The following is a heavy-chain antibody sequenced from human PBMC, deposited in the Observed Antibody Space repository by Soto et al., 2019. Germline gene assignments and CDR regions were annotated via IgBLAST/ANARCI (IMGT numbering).Heavy chain of an antibody. D-gene: IGHD6-13*01. CDR3: AKDRSSSWYYFDY. J-gene: IGHJ4*02. Sequence: GGSLRLSCAASGFTFSSYGMHWVRQAPGKGLEWVAVISYDGSNKYYADSVKGRFTISRDNSKNTLYLQMNSLRAEDTAVYYCAKDRSSSWYYFDYWGQGTLVTVSS. V-gene: IGHV3-30*18. CDR2: ISYDGSNK. CDR1: GFTFSSYG.